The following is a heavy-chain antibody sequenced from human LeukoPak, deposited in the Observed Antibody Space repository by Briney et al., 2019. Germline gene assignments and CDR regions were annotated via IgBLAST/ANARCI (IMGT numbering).Heavy chain of an antibody. CDR3: ARFFGSGSRYFDY. CDR1: GFTFSSYW. D-gene: IGHD3-10*01. V-gene: IGHV3-7*01. J-gene: IGHJ4*02. CDR2: IKQDGSEK. Sequence: PGGSLRLSCAASGFTFSSYWMSWVRQAPGKGPEWVANIKQDGSEKHYVDSVKGRFTISRDNAKSSLYLQMNSLRAEDTAVYHCARFFGSGSRYFDYWGQGTLVTVSS.